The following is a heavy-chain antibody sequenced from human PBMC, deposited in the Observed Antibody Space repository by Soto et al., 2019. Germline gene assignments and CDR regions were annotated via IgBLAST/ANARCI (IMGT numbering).Heavy chain of an antibody. D-gene: IGHD3-3*01. V-gene: IGHV3-30-3*01. CDR3: ARSVAFWSGNEPHNWFAP. J-gene: IGHJ5*02. Sequence: GGSLRLSCAASGFTFSSYALHWVRQAPGKGLEWVAVISYDGSKKYYADSVKGRFTISRDNSKNTLYLQMNSLRVEDTAVYYCARSVAFWSGNEPHNWFAPWGQGTLVTFSS. CDR1: GFTFSSYA. CDR2: ISYDGSKK.